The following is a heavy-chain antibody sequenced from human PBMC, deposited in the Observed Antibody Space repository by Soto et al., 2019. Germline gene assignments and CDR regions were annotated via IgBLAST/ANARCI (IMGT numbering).Heavy chain of an antibody. J-gene: IGHJ4*02. CDR3: ARDPYKSVGTLYYFDY. V-gene: IGHV3-30-3*01. D-gene: IGHD1-20*01. CDR2: ISYDGSNK. Sequence: GGSLRLSCAASGFTFSSYAMHWVRQAPGKGLEWVAVISYDGSNKYYADSVKGRFTISRDNSKNTLYLQMNSLRAEDTAVYYCARDPYKSVGTLYYFDYWGQGTLVTVSS. CDR1: GFTFSSYA.